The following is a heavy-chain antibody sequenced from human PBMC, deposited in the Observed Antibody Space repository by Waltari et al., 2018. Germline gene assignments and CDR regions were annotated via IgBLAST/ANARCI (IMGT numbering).Heavy chain of an antibody. CDR2: MSPSVGNT. D-gene: IGHD3-10*02. Sequence: QVQLVPSGAEVKKPGASVKVSCKVSGYTLTELSMHWVRQAPGKGPEWMGWMSPSVGNTGYEQKFQGRVTITRNTSISTAYMELSGLRSEDTAVDYCAARSVLDYWGQGTLVTVSS. V-gene: IGHV1-8*03. J-gene: IGHJ4*02. CDR3: AARSVLDY. CDR1: GYTLTELS.